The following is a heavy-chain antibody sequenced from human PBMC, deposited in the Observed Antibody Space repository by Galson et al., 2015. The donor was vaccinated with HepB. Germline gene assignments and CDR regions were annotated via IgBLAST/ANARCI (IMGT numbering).Heavy chain of an antibody. V-gene: IGHV3-23*01. J-gene: IGHJ1*01. CDR2: ISGSGDHP. D-gene: IGHD4-17*01. CDR1: GFTFTSYA. Sequence: SLRLSCAASGFTFTSYAMSWVRQAPGKGLEWVSAISGSGDHPYYADSMKGRFTISRDNSKNTLYLQMNSLRAEDTAVYYCAKQGPEGVTTLGAEYFQHWGQGTLVTVSS. CDR3: AKQGPEGVTTLGAEYFQH.